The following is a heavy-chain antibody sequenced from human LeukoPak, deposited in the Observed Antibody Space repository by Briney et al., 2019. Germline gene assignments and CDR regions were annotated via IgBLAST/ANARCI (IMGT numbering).Heavy chain of an antibody. CDR1: GGSISSRSSY. CDR2: IYYSGST. J-gene: IGHJ4*02. Sequence: PSETLSLTCTVSGGSISSRSSYWGWIRQPPGKGLEWIGSIYYSGSTHYSPSLRSRVTISADTSDNQFSLRLSSVTAADTAVYYCARQFYSGNFYVGDFDYWGQGTLVTVSS. D-gene: IGHD1-26*01. CDR3: ARQFYSGNFYVGDFDY. V-gene: IGHV4-39*01.